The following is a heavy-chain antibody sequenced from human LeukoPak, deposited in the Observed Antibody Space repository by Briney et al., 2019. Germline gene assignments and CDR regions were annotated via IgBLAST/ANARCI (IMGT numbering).Heavy chain of an antibody. Sequence: PSQTLSLTCTVSAGSISSSSYYWGWIRQPPGKGLEWIGSIYYSGTTYYNPSLKSTVTISVDTSKNQFSLKLSSVTAADTAVYYCARAARGSGWYFDYWGQGTLVTVSS. CDR2: IYYSGTT. CDR3: ARAARGSGWYFDY. CDR1: AGSISSSSYY. D-gene: IGHD6-19*01. V-gene: IGHV4-39*07. J-gene: IGHJ4*02.